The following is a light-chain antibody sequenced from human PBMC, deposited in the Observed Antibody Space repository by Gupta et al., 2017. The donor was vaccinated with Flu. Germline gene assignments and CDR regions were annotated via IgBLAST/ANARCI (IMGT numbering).Light chain of an antibody. V-gene: IGLV1-44*01. CDR2: GNN. Sequence: QSVLTQPPSASGTPGQRVTISCSGSNSNFGSNTVNWYRHLPGTAPKLLIYGNNHRPSGVPDRFSGSKSGTSTSLAISGLQSEDEADYYGAAWDDSRGGSWGFGGGTKLTVL. CDR1: NSNFGSNT. CDR3: AAWDDSRGGSWG. J-gene: IGLJ2*01.